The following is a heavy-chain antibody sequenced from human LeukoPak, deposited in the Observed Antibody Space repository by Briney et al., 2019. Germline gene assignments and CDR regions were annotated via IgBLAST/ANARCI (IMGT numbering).Heavy chain of an antibody. V-gene: IGHV4-59*01. CDR2: IYYTGST. CDR1: GASISSYY. J-gene: IGHJ4*02. D-gene: IGHD3-22*01. CDR3: ARWYYYDSSGAVDY. Sequence: SETLSLTCTVSGASISSYYWSWIRQPPGKGLEWIGYIYYTGSTNYNPSLKSRVTISVDTSKNQFSLKLSSVTAADTAVYYCARWYYYDSSGAVDYWGQGTLVTVSS.